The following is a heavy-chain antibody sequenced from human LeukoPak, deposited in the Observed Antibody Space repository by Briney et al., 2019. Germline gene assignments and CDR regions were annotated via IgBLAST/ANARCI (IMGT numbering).Heavy chain of an antibody. CDR1: GLTVSSNY. J-gene: IGHJ3*02. V-gene: IGHV3-53*01. Sequence: GGSLRLSCAASGLTVSSNYMSWVRQAPGKGLEWVSVIYSGGSTYYADSVKGRFTISRDNSKNTLYLQMNSLRAEDTAVYYCAKDIIRLGELSLWGAFDTWGQGTMVTVSS. D-gene: IGHD3-16*02. CDR3: AKDIIRLGELSLWGAFDT. CDR2: IYSGGST.